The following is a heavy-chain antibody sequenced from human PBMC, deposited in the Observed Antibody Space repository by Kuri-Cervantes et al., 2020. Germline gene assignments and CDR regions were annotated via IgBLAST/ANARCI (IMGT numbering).Heavy chain of an antibody. CDR3: AKHRRMVRGVIISHNWFDP. CDR1: GFAFSSYG. V-gene: IGHV3-33*06. D-gene: IGHD3-10*01. CDR2: IYSDGSQK. Sequence: GESLKISCTASGFAFSSYGMHWARQAPGKGLEWVAVIYSDGSQKYYADSVKGRFTISRDNSKNTLYLQMNSLRAEDTAVYYCAKHRRMVRGVIISHNWFDPWGQGTLVTVSS. J-gene: IGHJ5*02.